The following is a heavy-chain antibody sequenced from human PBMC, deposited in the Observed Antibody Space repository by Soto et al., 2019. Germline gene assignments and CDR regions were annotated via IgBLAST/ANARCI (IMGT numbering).Heavy chain of an antibody. CDR3: ARDSGMIRGSYGVDV. CDR1: GFTVTSNY. Sequence: PGGSLRLSCAASGFTVTSNYMTWVCQAPGKGLEWVSVIYRSGATYYPDSVRGRFTASRDYSHNTLYLQMDSLRVEDTAVYYCARDSGMIRGSYGVDVWGPGTTVTVSS. CDR2: IYRSGAT. D-gene: IGHD3-10*01. J-gene: IGHJ6*02. V-gene: IGHV3-53*01.